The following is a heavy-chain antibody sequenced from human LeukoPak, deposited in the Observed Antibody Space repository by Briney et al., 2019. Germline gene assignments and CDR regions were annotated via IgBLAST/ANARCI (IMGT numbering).Heavy chain of an antibody. J-gene: IGHJ6*03. V-gene: IGHV3-21*01. Sequence: GGSLRFSCAASGFTLSSYSMNWVRQAPGKGLEWVSSISSSSSYIYYADSVKGRFTISRDNSKNTLYLQMNSLRAEDTAVYYCAKDLCSSTSCYYYYYYMDVWGKGTTVTVSS. CDR2: ISSSSSYI. D-gene: IGHD2-2*01. CDR1: GFTLSSYS. CDR3: AKDLCSSTSCYYYYYYMDV.